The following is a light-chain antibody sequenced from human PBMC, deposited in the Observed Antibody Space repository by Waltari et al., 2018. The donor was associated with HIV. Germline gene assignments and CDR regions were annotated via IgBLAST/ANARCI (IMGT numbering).Light chain of an antibody. CDR3: QQYYTTPNT. V-gene: IGKV4-1*01. Sequence: DIVMTQSPASLAVSMGARATINCKSSQRVLYSSNNKNYLAWYQQKPGQPPKLLIYWASTRESGVPDRFSGSGSGTDFTLTISSLQAEDVAVYYCQQYYTTPNTFGQGTKLEIK. J-gene: IGKJ2*01. CDR2: WAS. CDR1: QRVLYSSNNKNY.